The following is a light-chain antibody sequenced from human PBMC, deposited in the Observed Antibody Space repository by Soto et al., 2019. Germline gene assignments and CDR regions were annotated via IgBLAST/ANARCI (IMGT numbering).Light chain of an antibody. V-gene: IGLV1-40*01. J-gene: IGLJ2*01. CDR1: SSNIGAGYD. CDR3: LSDEGSWSGVV. CDR2: GNS. Sequence: QSVLTQPPSVSGAPGQRVTISCTGSSSNIGAGYDVHWYQQLPGTAPKLLIQGNSNRPSGVPDRFSGSKSGTSASLAITGRQAEDESDYYCLSDEGSWSGVVFGGGTKLTVL.